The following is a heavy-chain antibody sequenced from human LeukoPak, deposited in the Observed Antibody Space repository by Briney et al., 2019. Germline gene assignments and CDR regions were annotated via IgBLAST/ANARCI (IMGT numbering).Heavy chain of an antibody. CDR1: GYTFTRHY. CDR3: ARENVAGLYYFDY. CDR2: ISPSGGST. J-gene: IGHJ4*02. D-gene: IGHD6-19*01. Sequence: ASVKVSCKASGYTFTRHYAHWVRQAPGQGLEWMGMISPSGGSTSYAQKFQGRITMTRDTSTSTVYMELSSLRSEDTAVYYCARENVAGLYYFDYWGQGTLVTVSS. V-gene: IGHV1-46*01.